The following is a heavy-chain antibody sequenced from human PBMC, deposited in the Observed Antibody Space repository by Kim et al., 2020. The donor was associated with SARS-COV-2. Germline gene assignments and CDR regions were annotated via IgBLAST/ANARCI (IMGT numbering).Heavy chain of an antibody. Sequence: ADSVKGRFTISRDNSKNTLYLQMNSLRAEDTAVYYCAKDPGDYPLNWFDPWGQGTLVTVSS. CDR3: AKDPGDYPLNWFDP. J-gene: IGHJ5*02. D-gene: IGHD3-16*01. V-gene: IGHV3-23*01.